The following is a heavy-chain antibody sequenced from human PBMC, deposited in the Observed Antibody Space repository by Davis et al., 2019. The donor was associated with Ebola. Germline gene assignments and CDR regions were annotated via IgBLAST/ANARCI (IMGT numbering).Heavy chain of an antibody. J-gene: IGHJ4*02. D-gene: IGHD3/OR15-3a*01. CDR2: ISAYNGNT. CDR1: GYTFTSYG. Sequence: AASVKVSCKASGYTFTSYGISWVRQAPGQGLEWMGWISAYNGNTNYAQKLQGRVTMTTDTSTSTAYMELSRLRSDDTAVYYCARGGPGLVIILSLALIWGQGTLVTVSS. V-gene: IGHV1-18*04. CDR3: ARGGPGLVIILSLALI.